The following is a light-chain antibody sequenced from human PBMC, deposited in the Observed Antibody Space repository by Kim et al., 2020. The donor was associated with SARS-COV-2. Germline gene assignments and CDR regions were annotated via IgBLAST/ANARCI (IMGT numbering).Light chain of an antibody. CDR3: TSYRSSGYV. Sequence: QSVLTQPASVSGSPGQSITISCSGTSSDVGGYNYVSWYQKYAGKAPKLMIYDVFKRPSGVSNRFSGSKSGNTASLTISGLQAEDEADYYCTSYRSSGYVFGSGTKFTVL. CDR2: DVF. V-gene: IGLV2-14*03. J-gene: IGLJ1*01. CDR1: SSDVGGYNY.